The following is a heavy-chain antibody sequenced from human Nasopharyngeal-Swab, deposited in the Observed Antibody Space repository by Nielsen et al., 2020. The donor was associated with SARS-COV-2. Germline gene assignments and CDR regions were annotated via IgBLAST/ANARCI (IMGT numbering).Heavy chain of an antibody. CDR2: VYHFGNT. V-gene: IGHV4-30-2*04. Sequence: WIRQPPGKDMEWIGSVYHFGNTYYNPSLKSRVALSVDTSKNHFSLELAYMTAADTAVYYCARVDQAISLSMGRRNYYYYMDFWAKGTAVTVSS. CDR3: ARVDQAISLSMGRRNYYYYMDF. J-gene: IGHJ6*03. D-gene: IGHD3-10*01.